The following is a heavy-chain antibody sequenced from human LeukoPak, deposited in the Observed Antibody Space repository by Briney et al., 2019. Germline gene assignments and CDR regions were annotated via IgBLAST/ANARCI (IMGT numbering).Heavy chain of an antibody. Sequence: ASVKVSCKASGYTFTSYGISWVRQAPGQGLEWMGWISAYNGNTNYAQKLQGRVTMTTDTSTSTAYMELRSLRSDDTAVYYCAREGELRYFDWPLSDAFDIWGQGTMVTVSS. CDR1: GYTFTSYG. CDR3: AREGELRYFDWPLSDAFDI. D-gene: IGHD3-9*01. J-gene: IGHJ3*02. V-gene: IGHV1-18*01. CDR2: ISAYNGNT.